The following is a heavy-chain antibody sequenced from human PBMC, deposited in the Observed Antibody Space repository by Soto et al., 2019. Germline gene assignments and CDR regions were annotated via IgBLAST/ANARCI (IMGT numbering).Heavy chain of an antibody. V-gene: IGHV3-23*01. CDR2: ISGSGGST. D-gene: IGHD1-20*01. Sequence: GGSLRLSCAASGFTFSSYAMSWVRQAPGKGLEWVSAISGSGGSTYYADSVKGRFTISRDNSKNTLYLQMNSLRAEDTAVYYCAKRPPSVTGTKYYFDYWGQGTLVTVSS. CDR1: GFTFSSYA. CDR3: AKRPPSVTGTKYYFDY. J-gene: IGHJ4*02.